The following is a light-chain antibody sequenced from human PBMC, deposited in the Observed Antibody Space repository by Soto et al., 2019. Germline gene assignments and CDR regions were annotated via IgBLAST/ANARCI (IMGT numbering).Light chain of an antibody. Sequence: QSALTQPASVSGSPGQSITISCTGTSSDVGGYDYVSWYQQHPGKAPKLMVYEVTKRPSGVSTRFSGSKSGNTASLTISGLQSEDESDYFCSSYTSSNTLVVFGGGTQLTVL. CDR1: SSDVGGYDY. V-gene: IGLV2-14*01. CDR3: SSYTSSNTLVV. J-gene: IGLJ2*01. CDR2: EVT.